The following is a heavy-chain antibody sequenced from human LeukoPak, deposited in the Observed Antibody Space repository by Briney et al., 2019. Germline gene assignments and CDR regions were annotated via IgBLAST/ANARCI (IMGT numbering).Heavy chain of an antibody. CDR1: GGSFSGYY. CDR3: ARGQGYGSGWARY. J-gene: IGHJ4*02. V-gene: IGHV4-34*01. CDR2: INHSGST. Sequence: PSETLSLTCAVYGGSFSGYYWSWIRQPPGKGLEWIGEINHSGSTNYNPSLKSRVTISVDTSKNQFSLKLSSVTAADTAVYYCARGQGYGSGWARYWGQGTLVTVSS. D-gene: IGHD6-19*01.